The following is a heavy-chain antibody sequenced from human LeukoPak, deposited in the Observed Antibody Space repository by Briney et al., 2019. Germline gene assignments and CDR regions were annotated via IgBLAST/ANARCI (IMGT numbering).Heavy chain of an antibody. Sequence: GGSLRLSFAASGFTFSSYSMNWVRQAPGKGLEWVSAISGSGGSTYYADSVKGRFTISRDNSKNTLYLQMNSLRAEDTAVYYCAKAQVLRFLEWLSNAFDIWGQGTMVTVSS. CDR3: AKAQVLRFLEWLSNAFDI. D-gene: IGHD3-3*01. V-gene: IGHV3-23*01. J-gene: IGHJ3*02. CDR2: ISGSGGST. CDR1: GFTFSSYS.